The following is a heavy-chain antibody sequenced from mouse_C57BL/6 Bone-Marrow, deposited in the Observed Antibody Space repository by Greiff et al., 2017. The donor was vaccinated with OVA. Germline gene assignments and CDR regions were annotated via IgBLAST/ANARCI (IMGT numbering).Heavy chain of an antibody. J-gene: IGHJ2*01. Sequence: VQLQQPGAELVKPGASVKLSCKASGYTFTSYWMHWVKQRPGQGLEWIGMIHPNSGSTHYNEKFKSKATLTVDKSSSTAYMPLSSLTSEDSAVYDGARGDYYGSSWDNWGQGTTLTVSS. CDR2: IHPNSGST. V-gene: IGHV1-64*01. CDR1: GYTFTSYW. CDR3: ARGDYYGSSWDN. D-gene: IGHD1-1*01.